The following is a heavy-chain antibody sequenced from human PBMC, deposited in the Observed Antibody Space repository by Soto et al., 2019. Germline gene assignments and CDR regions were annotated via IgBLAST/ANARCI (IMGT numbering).Heavy chain of an antibody. D-gene: IGHD3-22*01. CDR1: GGSVSSGSFY. V-gene: IGHV4-61*01. J-gene: IGHJ4*02. CDR2: IYYSGST. Sequence: QVQLQESGPGLVKPSETLSLTCTVSGGSVSSGSFYWNWIRQPPGKGLEWIGYIYYSGSTNYNPSLKSRVTISVDTSTNQFSLKLSSVTAADSAVYYCARESYYDTTGFYDYWGQGTLVTVSS. CDR3: ARESYYDTTGFYDY.